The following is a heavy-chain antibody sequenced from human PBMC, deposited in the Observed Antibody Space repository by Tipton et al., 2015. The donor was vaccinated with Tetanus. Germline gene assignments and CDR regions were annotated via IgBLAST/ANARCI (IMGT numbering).Heavy chain of an antibody. D-gene: IGHD3-10*01. CDR3: ARHVGGYGSPPHDL. Sequence: TLSLTCFVSGGSISTKTYYWGWIRQTPGNGLEWIASISHSASTFYNPSLKSRVTMSVDPSKNQFSMRLSSVTAADTGVYYCARHVGGYGSPPHDLWGQGTLVTVSS. CDR2: ISHSAST. CDR1: GGSISTKTYY. J-gene: IGHJ5*02. V-gene: IGHV4-39*01.